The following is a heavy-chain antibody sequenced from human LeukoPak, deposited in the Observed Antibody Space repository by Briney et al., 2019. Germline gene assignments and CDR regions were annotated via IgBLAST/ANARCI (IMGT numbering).Heavy chain of an antibody. J-gene: IGHJ6*02. CDR2: ISSSGNTI. CDR3: ARVKYYYGTDV. CDR1: GFLFSGHY. V-gene: IGHV3-11*01. Sequence: GGSLRLSCVGSGFLFSGHYMNWVRQAPGKGLEWVSYISSSGNTIYYADSVKGRFTISRDNAKNSLYLQMNSPRAEDTAVYYCARVKYYYGTDVWGQGTTVTVSS.